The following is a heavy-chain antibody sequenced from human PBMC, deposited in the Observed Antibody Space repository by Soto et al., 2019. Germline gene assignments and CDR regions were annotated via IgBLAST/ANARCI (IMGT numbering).Heavy chain of an antibody. Sequence: QLQRLESGPGLVKPSETLSLTCTVSGGSISTSHYYWGWIRQPPGKGLEWIGTIDLTGSSYSNPSLKSLLTMSVDTSKNQSYRKLSSVTAADTAVYYCARGPDRIGDYCLGDDYWVQGTLVTDSS. CDR2: IDLTGSS. CDR3: ARGPDRIGDYCLGDDY. V-gene: IGHV4-39*01. CDR1: GGSISTSHYY. J-gene: IGHJ4*02. D-gene: IGHD3-22*01.